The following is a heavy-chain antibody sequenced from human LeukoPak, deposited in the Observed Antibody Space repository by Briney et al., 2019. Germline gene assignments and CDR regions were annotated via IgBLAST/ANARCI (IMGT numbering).Heavy chain of an antibody. V-gene: IGHV3-64D*06. D-gene: IGHD6-13*01. Sequence: VGSLRLSCSASGFTFSNYAIHWVRQAPGKGLEYVSTISDNGGNTNYADSVKGRFTISRDNSKNTLCLQMSSLRPEDTAVYYCVKAAGSWYGYFDYWSQGTLVTVSS. J-gene: IGHJ4*02. CDR2: ISDNGGNT. CDR1: GFTFSNYA. CDR3: VKAAGSWYGYFDY.